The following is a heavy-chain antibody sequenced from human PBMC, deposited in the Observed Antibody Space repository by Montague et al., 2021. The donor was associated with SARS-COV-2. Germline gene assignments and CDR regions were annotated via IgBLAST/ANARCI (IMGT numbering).Heavy chain of an antibody. Sequence: SLRLSCAASGFTFSSYSMNWVRQAPGRGLEWVSSISSSSSYIYYADSVKGRFTISRDNAKNSLYLQMNSLRAGDTAVYYCARDRGGNYPLDYWGQGTLVTVSS. D-gene: IGHD2-15*01. CDR1: GFTFSSYS. V-gene: IGHV3-21*01. CDR3: ARDRGGNYPLDY. CDR2: ISSSSSYI. J-gene: IGHJ4*02.